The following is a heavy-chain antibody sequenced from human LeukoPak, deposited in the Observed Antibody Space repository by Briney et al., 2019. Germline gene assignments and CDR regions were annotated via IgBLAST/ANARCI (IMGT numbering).Heavy chain of an antibody. J-gene: IGHJ4*02. CDR3: ARAPQSMIVVVITYDY. Sequence: ASVKVSCKTSGYTFTGYFIHWVRQAPGQGLEWMGRINPNSGGTNYAQKFQGRVTMTRDTSISTAYMELSRLTSDDTAVYYCARAPQSMIVVVITYDYWGQGTLVTVSS. D-gene: IGHD3-22*01. V-gene: IGHV1-2*02. CDR1: GYTFTGYF. CDR2: INPNSGGT.